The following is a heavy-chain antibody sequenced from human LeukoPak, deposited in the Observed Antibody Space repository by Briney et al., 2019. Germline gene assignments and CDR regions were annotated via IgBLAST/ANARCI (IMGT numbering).Heavy chain of an antibody. V-gene: IGHV5-51*01. CDR2: ISPDDSDT. CDR1: GYNFTNYW. CDR3: ARHGDGVVGDAFDI. J-gene: IGHJ3*02. Sequence: EESLKISCKGSGYNFTNYWIGWVRQMSGKGLEWMGIISPDDSDTRYGPSFQGQVTISADKSITTAYLQWSSLKASDTAMYYCARHGDGVVGDAFDIWGQGTMVTVSS. D-gene: IGHD4-17*01.